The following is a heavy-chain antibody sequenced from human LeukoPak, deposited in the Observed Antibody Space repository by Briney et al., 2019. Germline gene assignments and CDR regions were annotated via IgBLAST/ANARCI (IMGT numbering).Heavy chain of an antibody. CDR2: IIPIFGTA. V-gene: IGHV1-69*01. Sequence: GSSVTVSCKASGGTFSSYAISWVRQAPGQGLEWMGGIIPIFGTANYAQKFQGRVTITADESTSTAYMELSSLRSEDTAVYYCAAEWYYYGSGSDYCYYGMDVWGKGTTVTVSS. D-gene: IGHD3-10*01. CDR1: GGTFSSYA. CDR3: AAEWYYYGSGSDYCYYGMDV. J-gene: IGHJ6*04.